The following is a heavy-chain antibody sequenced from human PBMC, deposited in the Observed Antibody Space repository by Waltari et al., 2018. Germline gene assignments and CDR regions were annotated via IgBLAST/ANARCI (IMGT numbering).Heavy chain of an antibody. Sequence: EVQLVESGGGLVRPGGSLRLSCAASGFTVSSNYMSWVRQAPGKGLEWFSVICSGCSTDYADSVKGRFTISRHNSKNTLYLQMNSLRAEDTAVYYCAREGYCSGGSCYDHWGQGTLVTVSS. CDR2: ICSGCST. CDR1: GFTVSSNY. J-gene: IGHJ5*02. V-gene: IGHV3-53*04. CDR3: AREGYCSGGSCYDH. D-gene: IGHD2-15*01.